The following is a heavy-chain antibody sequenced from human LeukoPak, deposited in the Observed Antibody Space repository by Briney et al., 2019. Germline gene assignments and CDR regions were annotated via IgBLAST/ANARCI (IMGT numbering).Heavy chain of an antibody. Sequence: GGSLRLSCAASGFTFSSYDIHWVRQATGKGLEWVSGIGTAGEIYYPGSVKGRFTISRENAKNSLYLQMNSLRAGDTAVYYCAREVYYGSGRRFDFWGQGTLVTVSS. D-gene: IGHD3-10*01. V-gene: IGHV3-13*01. CDR1: GFTFSSYD. CDR2: IGTAGEI. J-gene: IGHJ4*02. CDR3: AREVYYGSGRRFDF.